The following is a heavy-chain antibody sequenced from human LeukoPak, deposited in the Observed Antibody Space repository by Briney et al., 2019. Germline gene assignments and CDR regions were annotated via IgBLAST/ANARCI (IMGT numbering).Heavy chain of an antibody. D-gene: IGHD6-13*01. Sequence: APVKVSCKASGYTFTSYGISWVRQAPGQGLEWMGWISAYNGNTNYAQKLQGRVTMTTDTSTSTAYMELRSLRSDDTAVYYCAREGYSSSWYYWGYYYYGMDVWGQGTTVTVSS. CDR2: ISAYNGNT. CDR3: AREGYSSSWYYWGYYYYGMDV. CDR1: GYTFTSYG. J-gene: IGHJ6*02. V-gene: IGHV1-18*01.